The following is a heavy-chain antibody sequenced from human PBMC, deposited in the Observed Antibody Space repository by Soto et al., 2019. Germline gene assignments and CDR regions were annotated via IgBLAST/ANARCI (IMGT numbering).Heavy chain of an antibody. V-gene: IGHV3-33*01. CDR2: IWYDGSNK. J-gene: IGHJ6*02. CDR3: ARDLGIAAVGTYYYYYGMDV. Sequence: GGSLRLSCAASGFTFRSYGMHWVRQAPGKGLEWVAVIWYDGSNKYYAGSVKGRFTISRDNSKNTLYLQMNSLRAEDTAVYYCARDLGIAAVGTYYYYYGMDVWGQGTTVTVSS. CDR1: GFTFRSYG. D-gene: IGHD6-13*01.